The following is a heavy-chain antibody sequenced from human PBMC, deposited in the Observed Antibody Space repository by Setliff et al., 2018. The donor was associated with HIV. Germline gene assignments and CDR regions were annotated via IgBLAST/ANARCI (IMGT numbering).Heavy chain of an antibody. J-gene: IGHJ4*02. D-gene: IGHD3-16*01. CDR2: IRYGSINK. Sequence: LRLSCAASGSTFSNYGINWVRQAPGKGLEWVAFIRYGSINKYYADSVKGRFTISRDNSKNTLYLEMTGLRAEDTAVYHCAKDMNYNNDYPGVLGSWGRGTLVTVSS. CDR1: GSTFSNYG. CDR3: AKDMNYNNDYPGVLGS. V-gene: IGHV3-30*02.